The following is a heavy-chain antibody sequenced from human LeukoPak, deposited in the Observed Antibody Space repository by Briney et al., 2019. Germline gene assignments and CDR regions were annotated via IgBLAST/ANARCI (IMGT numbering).Heavy chain of an antibody. Sequence: GSLRLSCAASGFTFSNAWMSWVRQAPGKGLEWVGRIKSKTDGGTTDYAAPVKGRFTISRDDSKNTLYLQMNSLKTEDTAVYYCTTGYYVAWYMDVWGKGTTVTVSS. J-gene: IGHJ6*03. D-gene: IGHD3-22*01. V-gene: IGHV3-15*01. CDR3: TTGYYVAWYMDV. CDR2: IKSKTDGGTT. CDR1: GFTFSNAW.